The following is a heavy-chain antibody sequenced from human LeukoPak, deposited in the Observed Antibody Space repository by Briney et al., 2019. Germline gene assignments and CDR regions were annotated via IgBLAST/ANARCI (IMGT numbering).Heavy chain of an antibody. D-gene: IGHD3-16*02. J-gene: IGHJ4*02. CDR2: ISYDGSNK. CDR3: AKDQEYDYVWGSYRYTAFDY. CDR1: XFTXSSYX. Sequence: GGSLRLSCAASXFTXSSYXXHXVRXAPGKXXEXVAXISYDGSNKYYXDSVKGRFTISRDNSKNTLYLQMNSLRAEDTAVYYCAKDQEYDYVWGSYRYTAFDYWGQGTLVTVSS. V-gene: IGHV3-30*18.